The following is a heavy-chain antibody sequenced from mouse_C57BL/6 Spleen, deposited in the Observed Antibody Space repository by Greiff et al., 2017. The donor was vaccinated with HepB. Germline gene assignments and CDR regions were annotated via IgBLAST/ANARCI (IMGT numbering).Heavy chain of an antibody. J-gene: IGHJ1*03. V-gene: IGHV1-80*01. CDR1: GYAFSSYW. CDR2: IYPGDGDT. Sequence: VQLQQSGAELVKPGASVKISCKASGYAFSSYWMNWVKQRPGKGLEWIGQIYPGDGDTNYNGKFKGKATLTADKSSSTAYMQLSSLTSEDSAVYFCARFPGDYYGRSYRYFDVWGTGTTVTVSS. CDR3: ARFPGDYYGRSYRYFDV. D-gene: IGHD1-1*01.